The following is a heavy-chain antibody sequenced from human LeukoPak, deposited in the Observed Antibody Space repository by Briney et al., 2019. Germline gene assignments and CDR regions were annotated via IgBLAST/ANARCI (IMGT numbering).Heavy chain of an antibody. CDR3: ARAREGATPLRAFDF. D-gene: IGHD1-26*01. J-gene: IGHJ3*01. Sequence: SETLSLTCAVSGGSISSGGYSWSWIRQPPGKGLEWIGYIYHSGSTYYNPSLKSRVTISVDRSKNQFSLKLSSVTAADTAVYYCARAREGATPLRAFDFWGQGTMVTVSS. CDR1: GGSISSGGYS. CDR2: IYHSGST. V-gene: IGHV4-30-2*01.